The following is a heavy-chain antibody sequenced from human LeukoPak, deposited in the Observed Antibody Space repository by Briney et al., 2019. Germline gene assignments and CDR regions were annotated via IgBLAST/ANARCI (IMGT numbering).Heavy chain of an antibody. CDR3: AREAWELLQNYFDY. Sequence: SETLSLTCAVYGGSSSGYYWSWIRQPPGKGLEWIGEINHSGSTNYNPSLKSRVTISVDTSKNQFSLKLSSVTAADTAVYYCAREAWELLQNYFDYWGQGTLVTVSS. D-gene: IGHD1-26*01. J-gene: IGHJ4*02. V-gene: IGHV4-34*01. CDR1: GGSSSGYY. CDR2: INHSGST.